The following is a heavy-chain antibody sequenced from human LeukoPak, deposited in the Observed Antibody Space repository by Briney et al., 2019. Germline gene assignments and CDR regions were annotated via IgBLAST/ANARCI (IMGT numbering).Heavy chain of an antibody. V-gene: IGHV3-21*01. CDR2: ISSNSDYI. CDR3: ARGLCGGDCYDY. Sequence: GGSLRLSCAASGFTFSSYSINWVRQAPGKGLEWVSSISSNSDYIYYADSVKGRFTISRDNAKNSLYLQMNSLRAEDTAVYYCARGLCGGDCYDYWGQGTLVTVSS. D-gene: IGHD2-21*01. CDR1: GFTFSSYS. J-gene: IGHJ4*02.